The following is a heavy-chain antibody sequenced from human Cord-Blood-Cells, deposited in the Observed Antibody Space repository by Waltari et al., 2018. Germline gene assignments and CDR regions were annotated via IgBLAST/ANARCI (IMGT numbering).Heavy chain of an antibody. CDR1: GFTFSSYE. Sequence: EVQLVESGGGLVQPGGSLRLHCAASGFTFSSYEVNWVRQAPGKGLEWVSYISSSGSTIYYADSVKGRFTISRDNAKNSLYLQMNSLRAEDTAVYYCARDGVLLWFGELFDYWGQGTLVTVSS. J-gene: IGHJ4*02. V-gene: IGHV3-48*03. CDR2: ISSSGSTI. D-gene: IGHD3-10*01. CDR3: ARDGVLLWFGELFDY.